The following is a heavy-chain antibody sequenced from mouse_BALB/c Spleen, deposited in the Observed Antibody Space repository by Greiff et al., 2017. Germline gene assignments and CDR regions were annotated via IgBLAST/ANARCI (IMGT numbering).Heavy chain of an antibody. D-gene: IGHD2-4*01. Sequence: DVHLVESGGGLVQPGESLKLSCESNEYEFPSHDMSWVRKTPEKRLELVAAINSDGGSTYYPDTMERRFIISRDNTKKTLYLQMSSLRSEDTALYYCARHVITTKKVVPWFAYWGQGTLVTVSA. CDR3: ARHVITTKKVVPWFAY. CDR2: INSDGGST. J-gene: IGHJ3*01. V-gene: IGHV5-2*01. CDR1: EYEFPSHD.